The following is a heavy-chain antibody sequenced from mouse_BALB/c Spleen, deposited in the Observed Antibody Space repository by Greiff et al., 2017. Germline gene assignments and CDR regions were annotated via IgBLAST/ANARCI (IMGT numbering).Heavy chain of an antibody. Sequence: DVMLVESGGGLVQPGGSRKLSCAASGFTFSDYGMAWVRQAPGKGPEWVAFISNLAYSIYYADTVTGRFTISRENAKNTLYLEMSSLRSEDTAMYYCARGDGNYGWFAYWGQGTLVTVSA. CDR3: ARGDGNYGWFAY. CDR1: GFTFSDYG. V-gene: IGHV5-15*02. D-gene: IGHD2-1*01. CDR2: ISNLAYSI. J-gene: IGHJ3*01.